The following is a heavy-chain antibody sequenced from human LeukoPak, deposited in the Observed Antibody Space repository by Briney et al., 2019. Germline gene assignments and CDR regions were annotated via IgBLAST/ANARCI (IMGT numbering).Heavy chain of an antibody. V-gene: IGHV3-30*02. Sequence: GGSLRLSCSASGFTFSSHDMHWVRQAPGKGLEWVARIICDGSNKYYADSVKGRITISRDNSKNTLYLQMNSLRAEDTAVYYCAKGSYYFDYWGQGTLVTVSS. CDR3: AKGSYYFDY. CDR2: IICDGSNK. J-gene: IGHJ4*02. CDR1: GFTFSSHD.